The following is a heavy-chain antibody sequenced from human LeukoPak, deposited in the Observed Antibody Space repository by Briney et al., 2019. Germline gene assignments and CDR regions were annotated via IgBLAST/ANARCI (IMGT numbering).Heavy chain of an antibody. D-gene: IGHD3-10*01. Sequence: PSGTLSLTCAVYGGSFSGYYWSWIRQPPGKGLEWIGEINHSGSTNYNPSLKSRVTISVDTSKNQFSLKLSSVTAADTAVYYCARGLLYYYGSGSYFWFDPWGQGTLVTVSS. V-gene: IGHV4-34*01. CDR2: INHSGST. CDR1: GGSFSGYY. J-gene: IGHJ5*02. CDR3: ARGLLYYYGSGSYFWFDP.